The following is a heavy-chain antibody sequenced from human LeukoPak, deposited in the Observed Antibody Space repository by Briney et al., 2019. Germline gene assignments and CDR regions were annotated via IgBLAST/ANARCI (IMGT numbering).Heavy chain of an antibody. D-gene: IGHD3-9*01. V-gene: IGHV3-7*01. CDR1: GFTFSSQW. CDR2: IKEDGSEK. J-gene: IGHJ6*02. CDR3: ARDRAYQYYDLLTGYYYYYGLDV. Sequence: GGSLRLSCAASGFTFSSQWMSWVRQAPGKGLEWVGNIKEDGSEKNCVDSVKGRFTISRDNAKNSLYLQMDSLRAGDTAVYFCARDRAYQYYDLLTGYYYYYGLDVWGQGTTVTVSS.